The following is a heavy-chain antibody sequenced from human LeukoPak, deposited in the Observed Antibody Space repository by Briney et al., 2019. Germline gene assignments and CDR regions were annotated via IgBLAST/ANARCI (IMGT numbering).Heavy chain of an antibody. D-gene: IGHD3-9*01. CDR3: ARLHYDILTGYYTLGY. V-gene: IGHV4-59*08. CDR2: IYYSGST. Sequence: PSETLSLTCTVSGGSISSYYWSWIRQPPGKGLEWIGYIYYSGSTNYNPSLKSRVTISVDTSKNQFSLKLSSVTAADTAVYYCARLHYDILTGYYTLGYWGQGTLVTVSS. J-gene: IGHJ4*02. CDR1: GGSISSYY.